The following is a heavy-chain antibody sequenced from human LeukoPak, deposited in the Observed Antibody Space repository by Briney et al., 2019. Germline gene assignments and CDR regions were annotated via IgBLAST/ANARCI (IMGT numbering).Heavy chain of an antibody. J-gene: IGHJ4*02. CDR3: ARDRRTSYSDTSGLDY. CDR1: GFTFNSFA. CDR2: ISANGGST. Sequence: PGGSLRLSCAASGFTFNSFAMHWVRQAPGEGLQFVSAISANGGSTYYANSVKGRFTISRDNSKNTLYLQMGSLRPEDTAVYYCARDRRTSYSDTSGLDYWGQGTLVTVSS. V-gene: IGHV3-64*01. D-gene: IGHD3-22*01.